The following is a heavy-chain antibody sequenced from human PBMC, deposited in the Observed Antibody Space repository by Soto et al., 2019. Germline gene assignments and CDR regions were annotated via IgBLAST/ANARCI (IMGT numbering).Heavy chain of an antibody. D-gene: IGHD6-13*01. CDR1: GFAFSSYS. J-gene: IGHJ6*02. CDR2: ISSSSSTI. V-gene: IGHV3-48*02. CDR3: ARDLAASYYYYYYGMDV. Sequence: GGSLRLSCADSGFAFSSYSMNWVRQAPGKGLEWVSYISSSSSTIYYADSVKGRFTISRDNAKNSLYLQMNSLRDEDTAVYYCARDLAASYYYYYYGMDVWGQGTTVPVSS.